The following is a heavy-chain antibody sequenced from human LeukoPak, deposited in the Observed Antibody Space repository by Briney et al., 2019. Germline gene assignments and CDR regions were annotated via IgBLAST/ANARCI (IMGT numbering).Heavy chain of an antibody. J-gene: IGHJ4*02. CDR2: ISGSASST. CDR3: AKGDQWLSDIFDG. V-gene: IGHV3-23*01. D-gene: IGHD5-12*01. CDR1: GFTFSNYA. Sequence: GGSLRLSCAASGFTFSNYAMSWVRQAPGKGLEWVSAISGSASSTYHADSVKGRFSVSRDNSKNTHFLQMSRLRAEDTAVYYCAKGDQWLSDIFDGWGQGTLVTVSS.